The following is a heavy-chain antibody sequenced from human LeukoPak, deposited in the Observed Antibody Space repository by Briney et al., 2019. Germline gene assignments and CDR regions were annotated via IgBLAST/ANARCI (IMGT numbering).Heavy chain of an antibody. CDR1: GFTFSSYW. Sequence: PGGSLRLSCAASGFTFSSYWMSWVRQAPGKGLEWVANIKQDGSEKCYVDSVKGRFTISRDNAKNSLYLQMNSLRAEDTAVYYCARDEGLLWFGEPILDWGQGTLVTVSS. CDR3: ARDEGLLWFGEPILD. V-gene: IGHV3-7*04. J-gene: IGHJ4*02. D-gene: IGHD3-10*01. CDR2: IKQDGSEK.